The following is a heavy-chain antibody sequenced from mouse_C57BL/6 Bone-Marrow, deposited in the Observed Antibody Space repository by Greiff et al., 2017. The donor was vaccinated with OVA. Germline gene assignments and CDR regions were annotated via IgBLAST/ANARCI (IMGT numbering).Heavy chain of an antibody. CDR2: LSSGGSYT. J-gene: IGHJ4*01. CDR3: ARHDWFYAMDY. D-gene: IGHD2-13*01. CDR1: GFTFSSYG. V-gene: IGHV5-6*01. Sequence: EVQLVESGGDLVKPGGSLKLSCAASGFTFSSYGMSWVRQTPDKRLEWVATLSSGGSYTYYPDSVKGRFTISRDNAKNTLYLQMSSLKSEDTAMYYCARHDWFYAMDYWGQGTSVTVSS.